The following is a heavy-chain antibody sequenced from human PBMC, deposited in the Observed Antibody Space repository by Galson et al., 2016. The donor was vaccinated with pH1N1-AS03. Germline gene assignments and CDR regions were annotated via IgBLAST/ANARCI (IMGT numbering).Heavy chain of an antibody. J-gene: IGHJ4*02. CDR1: GGSINSYY. CDR3: ARGAFTYYDFSTGYFPFDL. Sequence: SETLSLTCSVSGGSINSYYWNWIRQPPGKGLEWIGYIYQTGSTKYNPSLKSRVTISVDTFKNQFSLKLISVTAADTAVYYCARGAFTYYDFSTGYFPFDLWGQGTLVTVSS. V-gene: IGHV4-59*01. CDR2: IYQTGST. D-gene: IGHD3-3*01.